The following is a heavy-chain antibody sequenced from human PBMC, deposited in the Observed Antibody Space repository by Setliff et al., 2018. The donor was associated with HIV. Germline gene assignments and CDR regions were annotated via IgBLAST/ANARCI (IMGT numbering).Heavy chain of an antibody. J-gene: IGHJ4*02. Sequence: GGSLRLSCAASGFTFSNAWMSWVRQAPGKGLEWVGRIKSKTDGGTTDYAAPVKGRFTISRDDSKNTLYLQMNSLRAEDTAVYYCASFYNFWSGYYKWGQGTLVTVSS. CDR3: ASFYNFWSGYYK. V-gene: IGHV3-15*01. CDR2: IKSKTDGGTT. D-gene: IGHD3-3*01. CDR1: GFTFSNAW.